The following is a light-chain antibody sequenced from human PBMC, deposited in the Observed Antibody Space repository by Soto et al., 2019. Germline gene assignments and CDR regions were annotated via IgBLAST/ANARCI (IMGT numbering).Light chain of an antibody. CDR2: GAS. J-gene: IGKJ1*01. CDR1: QSICGT. CDR3: QQYNNWPWT. V-gene: IGKV3-15*01. Sequence: EILMTQSPATLSVSPGGSATLSCRASQSICGTLAWYQQRPGQAPMLLIYGASTRATSFPARFSGSGSGTDCTLTISSLQSEDFQVYYCQQYNNWPWTFGQGTKVDIK.